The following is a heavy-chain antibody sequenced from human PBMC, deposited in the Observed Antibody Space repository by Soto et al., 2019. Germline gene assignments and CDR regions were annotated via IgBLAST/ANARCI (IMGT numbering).Heavy chain of an antibody. D-gene: IGHD6-6*01. Sequence: QVQLVESGGGVVQPGRSLRLSCAASGFTFSSYGMHWVRQAPGKGLEWVAVIWYDGSNKYYADSVKGRFTISRDNSKNTLYLQMNSLRAEDTAVYYCATPYSSSSGFDYWGQGTLVTVSS. J-gene: IGHJ4*02. CDR2: IWYDGSNK. CDR3: ATPYSSSSGFDY. CDR1: GFTFSSYG. V-gene: IGHV3-33*01.